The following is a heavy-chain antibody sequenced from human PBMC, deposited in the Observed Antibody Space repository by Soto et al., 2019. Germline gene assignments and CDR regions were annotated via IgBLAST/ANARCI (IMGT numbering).Heavy chain of an antibody. D-gene: IGHD3-9*01. CDR2: ISHDATRQ. V-gene: IGHV3-30*18. Sequence: GGSLRLSCAASGFTFMTYGMHWVRQAPGKGLEWVALISHDATRQNHADSVKGRFTISRDNSKNTVYLQMNSLRADDTAVYYCAKDPGYYDVLTGYYRHAFDIWGRGTMVTVSS. CDR1: GFTFMTYG. J-gene: IGHJ3*02. CDR3: AKDPGYYDVLTGYYRHAFDI.